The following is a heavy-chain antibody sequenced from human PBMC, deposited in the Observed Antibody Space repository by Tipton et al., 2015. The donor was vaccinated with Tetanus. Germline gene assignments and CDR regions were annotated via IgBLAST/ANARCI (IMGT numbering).Heavy chain of an antibody. V-gene: IGHV3-74*01. CDR3: ARGRLGRDYGMDV. CDR2: MNSDGSST. Sequence: GLVKPSETLSLTCNVSGGSVSGYYWSWIRQPPGKGLEWVSRMNSDGSSTIYADSVKGRFTISRDNAKNTLFLQMSSLRAEDTAVYYCARGRLGRDYGMDVWGQGTTVTVSS. D-gene: IGHD7-27*01. CDR1: GGSVSGYY. J-gene: IGHJ6*02.